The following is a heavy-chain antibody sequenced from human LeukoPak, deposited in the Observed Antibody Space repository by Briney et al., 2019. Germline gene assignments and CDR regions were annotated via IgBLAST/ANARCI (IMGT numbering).Heavy chain of an antibody. CDR1: GGTVGTYT. J-gene: IGHJ4*02. CDR2: ILPIIHIP. CDR3: ARETEDDSIFGVVFGPLDY. V-gene: IGHV1-69*04. D-gene: IGHD3-3*01. Sequence: SVKVSCKASGGTVGTYTISWVRQAPGQGLEWMGRILPIIHIPDYAQKFQDRVTITADTSTNTAYMELGSLRSEDTAVYYCARETEDDSIFGVVFGPLDYWGQGTLVTVSS.